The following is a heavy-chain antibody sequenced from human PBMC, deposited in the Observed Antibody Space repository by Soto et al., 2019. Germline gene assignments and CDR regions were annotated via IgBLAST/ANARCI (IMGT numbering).Heavy chain of an antibody. Sequence: EVQLVESGGGLVQPGGSLRLSCAASGFTVSSNYMSWVRQAPGKGLEWVSVIYSGGSTYYADSVKGRFTISRDNSKNTLYLHMNSLRAEDTAVYYCARADSSSSYWYFDLLGRGTLVTVSS. V-gene: IGHV3-66*01. J-gene: IGHJ2*01. CDR3: ARADSSSSYWYFDL. D-gene: IGHD6-13*01. CDR1: GFTVSSNY. CDR2: IYSGGST.